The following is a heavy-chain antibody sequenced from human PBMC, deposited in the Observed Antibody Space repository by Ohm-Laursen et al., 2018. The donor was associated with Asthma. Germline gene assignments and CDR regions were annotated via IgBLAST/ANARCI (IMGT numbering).Heavy chain of an antibody. J-gene: IGHJ3*02. D-gene: IGHD2-21*02. CDR2: ISSTGGSR. CDR3: ARRDFSGGDTNAAFDI. V-gene: IGHV3-48*01. Sequence: GSLRLSCTASGFTFSHYSMNWVRQAPGKGLEWVAYISSTGGSRHYTDSVKGRFTISKDNSKNTLFLQMNSLRPDDTAVYYCARRDFSGGDTNAAFDIWGQGTMVAVSS. CDR1: GFTFSHYS.